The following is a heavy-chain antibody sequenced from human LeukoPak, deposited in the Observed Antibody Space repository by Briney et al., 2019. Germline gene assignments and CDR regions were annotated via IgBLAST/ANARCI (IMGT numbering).Heavy chain of an antibody. CDR1: GGSLNIFY. CDR3: ARGGIVEAVDGFDI. D-gene: IGHD1-26*01. V-gene: IGHV4-59*01. Sequence: SETLSLTCTVPGGSLNIFYWNWIRQPPGKGLECMGYIYYSGTTNYNPSLKSRVTMSIEPSKNQFCLNLKSVTAADTAVYYCARGGIVEAVDGFDIWGQGTRVIVSS. CDR2: IYYSGTT. J-gene: IGHJ3*02.